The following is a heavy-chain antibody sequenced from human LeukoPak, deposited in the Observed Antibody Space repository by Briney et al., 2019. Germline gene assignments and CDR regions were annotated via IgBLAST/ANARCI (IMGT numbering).Heavy chain of an antibody. D-gene: IGHD3-10*01. CDR1: GGSISSGSYY. J-gene: IGHJ6*03. CDR2: IYTSGST. Sequence: KPSETLSLTCTVSGGSISSGSYYWSWIRQPAGKGLEWIGRIYTSGSTNYNPSLKSRVTISVDTSKNQFSLKLSSVTAADTAVYYCARELLSYYYGGSLYMDVWGKGTTVTISS. CDR3: ARELLSYYYGGSLYMDV. V-gene: IGHV4-61*02.